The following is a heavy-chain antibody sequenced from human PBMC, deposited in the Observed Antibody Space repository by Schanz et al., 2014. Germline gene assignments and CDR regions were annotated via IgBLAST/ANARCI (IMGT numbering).Heavy chain of an antibody. CDR1: GYTFNNHG. V-gene: IGHV1-18*01. D-gene: IGHD3-10*01. CDR3: VRDAGWAFGDYHGMDV. Sequence: QVQLVQSGGEVKKPGASATVSCKASGYTFNNHGISWVRQAPGQGLEWMGWISVYHGHTNYAEKVHGRVTMTTDTSTSTAYMELRSRISDDTAGYYCVRDAGWAFGDYHGMDVWGQGTSVTVSS. CDR2: ISVYHGHT. J-gene: IGHJ6*02.